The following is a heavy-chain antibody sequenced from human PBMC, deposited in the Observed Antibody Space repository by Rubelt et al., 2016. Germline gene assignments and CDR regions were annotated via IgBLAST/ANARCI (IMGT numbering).Heavy chain of an antibody. V-gene: IGHV4-38-2*02. CDR2: IYHSGST. J-gene: IGHJ5*02. CDR1: GYSISSGYY. D-gene: IGHD3-3*01. Sequence: QVQLQESGPGLVKPSETLSLTCTVFGYSISSGYYWGWIRQPPGKGLEWIGSIYHSGSTYYNPSLKSRVTIPVGTSKNQFSLKLSSVTAADTAVYYCASADYDFWSGSDRNWFDPWGQGTLVTVSS. CDR3: ASADYDFWSGSDRNWFDP.